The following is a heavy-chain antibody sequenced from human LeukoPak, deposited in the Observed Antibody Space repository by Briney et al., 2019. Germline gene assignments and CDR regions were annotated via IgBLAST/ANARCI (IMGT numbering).Heavy chain of an antibody. Sequence: ASVNLSCTASGYTFTIYDINWVRHAPGQGREWMGWMNPNSGNTGYAQKFQGRVTITRNTSISTAYMELSSLRCEDTAVYYCARRKSNADCYYWYDPWGQGTLVTVSS. CDR1: GYTFTIYD. V-gene: IGHV1-8*01. D-gene: IGHD2-15*01. CDR2: MNPNSGNT. J-gene: IGHJ5*02. CDR3: ARRKSNADCYYWYDP.